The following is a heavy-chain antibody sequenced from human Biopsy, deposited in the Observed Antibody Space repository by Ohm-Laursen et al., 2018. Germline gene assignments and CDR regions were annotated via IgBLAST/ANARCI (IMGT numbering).Heavy chain of an antibody. Sequence: SVKVSCKASGYTFSNYGISWVRQAPGQGLEWLGYINCKTGATNYAQKFQGTVTMTRDTSISTAYLALGSLRSADTAIYYCARDPLNGHKHFDYWGQGSLVTVSS. D-gene: IGHD2-8*01. CDR3: ARDPLNGHKHFDY. CDR2: INCKTGAT. CDR1: GYTFSNYG. V-gene: IGHV1-2*02. J-gene: IGHJ4*02.